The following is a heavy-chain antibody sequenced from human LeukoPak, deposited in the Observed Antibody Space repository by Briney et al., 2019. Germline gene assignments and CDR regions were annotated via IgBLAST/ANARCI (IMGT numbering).Heavy chain of an antibody. CDR1: GFTFSSYA. V-gene: IGHV4-34*09. Sequence: LRLSCAASGFTFSSYAMSWVRQAPGKGLEWIGEINHSGSTNYNPSLKSRVTISVDTSKNQFSLKLSSVTAADTAVYYCASRPPAPDYYGMDVWGRGTTVTVSS. CDR2: INHSGST. J-gene: IGHJ6*02. D-gene: IGHD6-6*01. CDR3: ASRPPAPDYYGMDV.